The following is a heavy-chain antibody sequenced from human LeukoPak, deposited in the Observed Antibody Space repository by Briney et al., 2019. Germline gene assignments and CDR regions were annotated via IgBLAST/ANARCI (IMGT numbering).Heavy chain of an antibody. CDR3: ARSGDYSNWFDP. D-gene: IGHD4-17*01. Sequence: ASVKVSCKASGYTFTGYYMHWVRRAPGQGLEWMGRINPNSGGTNYAQKFQGRVTMTRDTSISTAYMELSRLRSDDTAVYYCARSGDYSNWFDPWGQGTLVTVSS. CDR1: GYTFTGYY. J-gene: IGHJ5*02. CDR2: INPNSGGT. V-gene: IGHV1-2*06.